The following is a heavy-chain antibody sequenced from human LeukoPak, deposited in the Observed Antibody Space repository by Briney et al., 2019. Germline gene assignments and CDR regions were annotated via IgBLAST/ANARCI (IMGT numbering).Heavy chain of an antibody. D-gene: IGHD2-2*01. J-gene: IGHJ4*02. CDR2: IRYDGSNK. Sequence: GGSLRLSCAASGFTFSSYGMHWVRQAPGKGLEWVAFIRYDGSNKYYADSVKGRFTISRDNSKNTLYLQMNSLRAEDTAVYYCAKDLLGYCSSTSCSPPNFDYWGQGTLVTVSS. CDR3: AKDLLGYCSSTSCSPPNFDY. CDR1: GFTFSSYG. V-gene: IGHV3-30*02.